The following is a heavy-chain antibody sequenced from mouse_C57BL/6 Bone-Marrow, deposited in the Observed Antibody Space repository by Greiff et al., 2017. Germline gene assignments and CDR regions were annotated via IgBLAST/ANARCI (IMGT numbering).Heavy chain of an antibody. Sequence: QVQLQQPGAELVRPGTSVKVSCKASGYAFTNYLIEWVKQRPGRGLEWIGVINPGSGGTNYNEKFKGKATLTADKSSSTAYMQLSSLTSEDSAVYYCARGVPLVDYWGQGTSVTVSS. CDR2: INPGSGGT. CDR1: GYAFTNYL. J-gene: IGHJ4*01. D-gene: IGHD3-1*01. CDR3: ARGVPLVDY. V-gene: IGHV1-54*01.